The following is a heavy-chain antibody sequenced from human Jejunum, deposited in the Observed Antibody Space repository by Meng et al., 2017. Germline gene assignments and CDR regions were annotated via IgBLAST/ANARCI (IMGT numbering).Heavy chain of an antibody. Sequence: GESLKISCTASAFSFSPYWMSWVRQAPGKGLEWVANIKRDGSETYYVGSVRGRFTISRDNAKNSLYLQMNSPRAEDTAVYYCVREKEKGDFADWGQGTLVTVSS. D-gene: IGHD3-10*01. CDR2: IKRDGSET. J-gene: IGHJ4*02. V-gene: IGHV3-7*01. CDR1: AFSFSPYW. CDR3: VREKEKGDFAD.